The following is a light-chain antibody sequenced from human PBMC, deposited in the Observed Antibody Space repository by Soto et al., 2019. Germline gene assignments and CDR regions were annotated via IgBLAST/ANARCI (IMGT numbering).Light chain of an antibody. J-gene: IGLJ1*01. CDR3: GADHGSGSNFVYV. Sequence: VVTQPPSASASLGASVTLTCTLSSGYSNYKVDWYQQRPGKGPRFVMRVGTGGIVGSKGDGIPDRFSVLGSGLNRYLTIKNIQEEDESDYHCGADHGSGSNFVYVFGTGTKLTVL. CDR1: SGYSNYK. V-gene: IGLV9-49*01. CDR2: VGTGGIVG.